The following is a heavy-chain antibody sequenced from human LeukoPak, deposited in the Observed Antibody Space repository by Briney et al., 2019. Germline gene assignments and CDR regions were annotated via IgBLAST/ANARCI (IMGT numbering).Heavy chain of an antibody. D-gene: IGHD3-22*01. CDR3: AKGSSGYYIDY. CDR1: GFTFNSYG. Sequence: PGGSLRLSCAASGFTFNSYGMHWVRQAPGKGLEWVASISYDGLNKYYADSLKDRFTISRDTSNNTLFLQMNSLRAEDTAVYYCAKGSSGYYIDYWGQGTLVTVSS. V-gene: IGHV3-30*18. CDR2: ISYDGLNK. J-gene: IGHJ4*02.